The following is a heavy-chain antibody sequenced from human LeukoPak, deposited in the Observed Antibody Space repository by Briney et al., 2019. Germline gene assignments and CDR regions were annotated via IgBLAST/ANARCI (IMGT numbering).Heavy chain of an antibody. Sequence: SVKVSCKASGGTFSSYAISWVRQAPGQGLECMGGIIPIFGTANYAQKFQGRVTITTDESTSTAYMELSSLRSEDTAVYYCASRRDCSSTSCHTGGYYMDVWGKGTTVTVSS. D-gene: IGHD2-2*01. J-gene: IGHJ6*03. CDR3: ASRRDCSSTSCHTGGYYMDV. CDR2: IIPIFGTA. CDR1: GGTFSSYA. V-gene: IGHV1-69*05.